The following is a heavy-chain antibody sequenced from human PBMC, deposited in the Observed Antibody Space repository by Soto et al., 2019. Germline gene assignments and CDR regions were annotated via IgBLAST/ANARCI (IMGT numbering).Heavy chain of an antibody. D-gene: IGHD2-15*01. CDR2: ISSSSSTI. J-gene: IGHJ4*02. V-gene: IGHV3-48*02. CDR1: GFTFSSYS. Sequence: GGSLRLSCAASGFTFSSYSMNWVRQAPGKGLEWVSYISSSSSTIYYADSVKGRFTISRDNAKNSLYLQMNSLRDEDTAVYYCASPSSGGSCYSCSGYWGQGTLVTVSS. CDR3: ASPSSGGSCYSCSGY.